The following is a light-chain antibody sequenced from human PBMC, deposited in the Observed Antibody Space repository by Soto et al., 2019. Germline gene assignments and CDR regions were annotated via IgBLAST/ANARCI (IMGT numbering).Light chain of an antibody. CDR3: QQYYTSPLT. J-gene: IGKJ4*01. CDR1: QSISRY. Sequence: EIVLTQSPATLSLSPGERATLSCRASQSISRYLAWYQQKPGQAPRLLIYDASNRATGIPARFSGSGSGTDFTLTIAGLQAEDVALYYCQQYYTSPLTFGGGTKVDIK. CDR2: DAS. V-gene: IGKV3-11*01.